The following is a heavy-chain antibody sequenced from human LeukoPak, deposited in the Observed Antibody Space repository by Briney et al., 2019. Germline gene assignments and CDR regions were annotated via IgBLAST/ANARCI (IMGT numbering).Heavy chain of an antibody. D-gene: IGHD3-16*01. Sequence: GGSLRLSCAASGFTFSDYGMHWVRQAPGKGLVWVAAISYDGSNEYFGDSLKGRSTISRDNSKNALYLQMNRLRVEDTAVYYCVRGEYYSSSGMDVWGQGTTVTVSS. V-gene: IGHV3-30*03. CDR3: VRGEYYSSSGMDV. CDR1: GFTFSDYG. CDR2: ISYDGSNE. J-gene: IGHJ6*02.